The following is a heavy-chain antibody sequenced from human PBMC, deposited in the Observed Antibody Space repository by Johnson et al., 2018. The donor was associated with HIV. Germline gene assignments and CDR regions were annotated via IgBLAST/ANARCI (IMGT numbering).Heavy chain of an antibody. J-gene: IGHJ3*02. CDR2: IHSGGST. CDR3: AREYSIYYYDSSGSQIPIPGTDAFDI. CDR1: GFTVSSSY. V-gene: IGHV3-66*01. D-gene: IGHD3-22*01. Sequence: EVQVVESGGGLVQPGGSLRLSCAASGFTVSSSYMSWVRQAPGKGLEWVSVIHSGGSTFYADSVKGRFTISRDNSKNTLYLQMKSRRAEDTAVYYCAREYSIYYYDSSGSQIPIPGTDAFDIWGQGTKVTVSS.